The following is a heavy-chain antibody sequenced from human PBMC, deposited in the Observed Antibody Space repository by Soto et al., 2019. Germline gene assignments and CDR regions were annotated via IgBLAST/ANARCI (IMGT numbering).Heavy chain of an antibody. CDR1: GGSISSGDYY. Sequence: TSETLSLTCTVSGGSISSGDYYWSWIRQPPGKGLEWIGYIYYSGSTYYNPSLKSRVTISVDTSKNQFSLKLSSVTAADTAVYYCARGTSMVRGVKDFDYWGHGTLVTVSS. J-gene: IGHJ4*01. D-gene: IGHD3-10*01. CDR3: ARGTSMVRGVKDFDY. V-gene: IGHV4-30-4*01. CDR2: IYYSGST.